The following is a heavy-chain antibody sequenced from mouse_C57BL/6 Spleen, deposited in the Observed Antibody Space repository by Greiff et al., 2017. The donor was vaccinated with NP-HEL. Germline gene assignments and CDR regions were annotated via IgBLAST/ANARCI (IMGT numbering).Heavy chain of an antibody. Sequence: VQLVESGAELVRPGASVTLSCKASGYTFTDYEMHWVKQTPVHGLEWIGAIDPETGGTAYNQKFKGKAILTADKSSSTAYMELRSLTSEDSAVYYCTRGGTQWYFDVWGTGTTVTVSS. CDR3: TRGGTQWYFDV. CDR1: GYTFTDYE. V-gene: IGHV1-15*01. CDR2: IDPETGGT. D-gene: IGHD2-14*01. J-gene: IGHJ1*03.